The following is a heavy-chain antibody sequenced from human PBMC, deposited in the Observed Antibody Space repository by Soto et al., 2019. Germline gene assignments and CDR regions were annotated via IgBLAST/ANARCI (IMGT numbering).Heavy chain of an antibody. J-gene: IGHJ4*02. D-gene: IGHD6-13*01. CDR2: IYYSGST. Sequence: SETLSLTCTVSGGSISSGGYYWSWIRQHPGKGLEWIGYIYYSGSTYYNPSLKSRVTISVDTSKNQFSLKLSSVTAADTAVYYCARDSGYSSSWYGGHFDDRGQGTLVTVSS. CDR3: ARDSGYSSSWYGGHFDD. V-gene: IGHV4-31*03. CDR1: GGSISSGGYY.